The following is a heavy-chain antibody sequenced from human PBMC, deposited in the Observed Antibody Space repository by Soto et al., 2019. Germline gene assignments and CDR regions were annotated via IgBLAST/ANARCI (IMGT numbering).Heavy chain of an antibody. V-gene: IGHV3-33*01. CDR1: GFTFSTYG. D-gene: IGHD2-15*01. J-gene: IGHJ5*02. Sequence: LRLSCAASGFTFSTYGMHWVRQAPGKGLEWVALIWSDGTNKYYADSVKGRFTISRDNSKKTLYLQMNSLRAEDTAVYYCARDGCSGSNCLNWFDPWGQGTLVTSPQ. CDR3: ARDGCSGSNCLNWFDP. CDR2: IWSDGTNK.